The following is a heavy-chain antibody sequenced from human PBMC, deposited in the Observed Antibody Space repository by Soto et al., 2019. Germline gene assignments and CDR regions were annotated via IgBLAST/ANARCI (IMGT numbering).Heavy chain of an antibody. CDR1: GGSISSSSYY. Sequence: SETLSLTCTVSGGSISSSSYYWGWIRQPPGKGLEWIGSIYYSGSTYYNPSLKSRVTISVDTSKNQFSLTLTSVTAADAAVYYCARHGLTAYMVYYFDFWGQGTLVTVSS. J-gene: IGHJ4*02. CDR2: IYYSGST. CDR3: ARHGLTAYMVYYFDF. V-gene: IGHV4-39*01. D-gene: IGHD3-16*01.